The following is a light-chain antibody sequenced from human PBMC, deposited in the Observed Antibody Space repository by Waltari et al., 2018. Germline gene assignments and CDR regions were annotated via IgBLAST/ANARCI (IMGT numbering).Light chain of an antibody. CDR3: AAWDDSLSGHVV. J-gene: IGLJ2*01. Sequence: QSVLTQPPSASGTPGQRVTISCSGSSSNIGSNYVYWYQQLPGPAPKLLTVWNNQRPSGVPDRFPGSKSGTSASLAISGRRSEDEADYYCAAWDDSLSGHVVFGGGTKLTVL. CDR2: WNN. CDR1: SSNIGSNY. V-gene: IGLV1-47*01.